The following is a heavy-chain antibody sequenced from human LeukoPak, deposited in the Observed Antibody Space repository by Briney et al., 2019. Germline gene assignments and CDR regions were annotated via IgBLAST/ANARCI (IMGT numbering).Heavy chain of an antibody. J-gene: IGHJ5*02. CDR3: ARDLLGYCSSTRCQLMNWFDP. V-gene: IGHV1-18*01. Sequence: ASVKVSCKASGYSLTSYGTSWVRQAPGQGLEWMGWISAYNGNTNYAQKLQGRVTMTTDTSTSTAYMELRSLRFDDTAVYYCARDLLGYCSSTRCQLMNWFDPWGQGTLVTVSS. D-gene: IGHD2-2*01. CDR1: GYSLTSYG. CDR2: ISAYNGNT.